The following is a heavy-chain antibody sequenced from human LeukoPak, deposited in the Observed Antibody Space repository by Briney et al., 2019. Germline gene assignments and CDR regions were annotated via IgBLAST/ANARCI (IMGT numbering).Heavy chain of an antibody. V-gene: IGHV3-48*01. J-gene: IGHJ4*02. Sequence: PGGSLRLSCAASGFTFSIYSMNWVRQAPGKGLEWVSYITSSSSTIHYIDSVKGRFTISRDNAKNSVYLQMNSLRAEDTAVYYCARVGLGVYGGDYWGQGALVTVSS. CDR2: ITSSSSTI. D-gene: IGHD3-16*01. CDR3: ARVGLGVYGGDY. CDR1: GFTFSIYS.